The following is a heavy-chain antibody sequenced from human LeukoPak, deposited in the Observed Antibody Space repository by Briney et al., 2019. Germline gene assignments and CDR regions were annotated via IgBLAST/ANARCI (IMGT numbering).Heavy chain of an antibody. CDR2: INHSGST. J-gene: IGHJ4*02. CDR1: GGSFSGYY. CDR3: ARPYSRGWYWGFDY. V-gene: IGHV4-34*01. Sequence: SETLSLTCAVYGGSFSGYYWSWIRQPPGKGLEWIGEINHSGSTNYNPSLKSRVTISVDTSKNQFSLKLSSVTAADTAVYYCARPYSRGWYWGFDYWGQGTLVTVSS. D-gene: IGHD6-19*01.